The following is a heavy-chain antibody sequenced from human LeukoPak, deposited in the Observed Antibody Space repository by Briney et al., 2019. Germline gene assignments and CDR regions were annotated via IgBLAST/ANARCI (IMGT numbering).Heavy chain of an antibody. CDR3: ARGADTGYSSDS. Sequence: QAGGSPRLSCAASGFTFSNYWMHWVRQAPGKGLVWVSRINSDARSTSYADSVKGRFTISRDNAKNTLYLQMNSLRAEDTAVYYCARGADTGYSSDSWGQGTLVTVSS. CDR1: GFTFSNYW. D-gene: IGHD6-19*01. J-gene: IGHJ5*02. V-gene: IGHV3-74*01. CDR2: INSDARST.